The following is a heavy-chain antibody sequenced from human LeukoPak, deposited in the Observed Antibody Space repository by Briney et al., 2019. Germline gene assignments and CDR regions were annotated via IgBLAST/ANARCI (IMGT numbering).Heavy chain of an antibody. CDR1: GFTFSDSG. V-gene: IGHV3-73*01. CDR2: IRSKANSYAT. Sequence: GGSLRLSCAASGFTFSDSGMHWVRQASGKGLEWVGRIRSKANSYATAYAASVKGRFTISRDDSKNTAYLQMNSLKTEDTAVYYCARDRYYDSSGYYYDDSYFDYWGQGTLVTVSS. D-gene: IGHD3-22*01. J-gene: IGHJ4*02. CDR3: ARDRYYDSSGYYYDDSYFDY.